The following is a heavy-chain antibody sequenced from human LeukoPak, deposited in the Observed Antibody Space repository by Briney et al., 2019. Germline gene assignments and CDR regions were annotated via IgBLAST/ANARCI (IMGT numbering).Heavy chain of an antibody. CDR2: IDWDHDK. Sequence: SGPALVKPTQTLTLTCTFSGFSLSTGGMCVSWIRQPPGKALEWLARIDWDHDKYYSTSLKTRLTISKDISKNQVVLTMTNMDPVDTATYYCARKSSGWLDYWGQGTLVTVSS. V-gene: IGHV2-70*11. J-gene: IGHJ4*02. CDR3: ARKSSGWLDY. D-gene: IGHD6-19*01. CDR1: GFSLSTGGMC.